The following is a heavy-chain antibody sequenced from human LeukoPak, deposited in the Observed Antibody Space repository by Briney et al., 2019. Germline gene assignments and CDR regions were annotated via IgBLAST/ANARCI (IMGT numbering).Heavy chain of an antibody. J-gene: IGHJ6*03. D-gene: IGHD2-2*01. V-gene: IGHV4-4*09. CDR1: GGSISSYY. CDR3: ARRSTSSTYMDV. Sequence: SETLSLTCTVSGGSISSYYWSWIRQPPGKGLEWIGYIYTSGSTNYNPSLKSRVTISVDTSKKQFSLKLSSVTAADTAVYYCARRSTSSTYMDVWGKGTTVTVSS. CDR2: IYTSGST.